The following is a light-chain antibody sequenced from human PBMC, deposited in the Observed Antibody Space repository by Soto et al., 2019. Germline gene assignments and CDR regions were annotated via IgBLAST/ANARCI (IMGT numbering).Light chain of an antibody. CDR1: QSVGGD. Sequence: ERVMTQSPATLSVSPGERATLSCRASQSVGGDLAWYRQKPGQAPRLLIYGASSRAPGIPDRFSGSGSGTEFTLTISSLQSEDSAVYYCQQYENWPQLTFGGGTKVEIK. CDR3: QQYENWPQLT. CDR2: GAS. V-gene: IGKV3-15*01. J-gene: IGKJ4*01.